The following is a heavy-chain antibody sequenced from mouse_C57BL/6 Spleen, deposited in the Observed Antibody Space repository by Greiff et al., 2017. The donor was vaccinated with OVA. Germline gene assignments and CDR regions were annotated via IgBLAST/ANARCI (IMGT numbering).Heavy chain of an antibody. J-gene: IGHJ4*01. Sequence: VQLQQPGTELVKPGASVKLSCKASGYTFTSYWMHWVKQRPGQGLEWLGNINPSNGGTKYNEKFKSKATLTVDKSSSTDYMQLSSLTSEDSAVYYCARKGGYDVIYYAMDYWGQGTSVTVSS. CDR2: INPSNGGT. CDR3: ARKGGYDVIYYAMDY. D-gene: IGHD2-2*01. V-gene: IGHV1-53*01. CDR1: GYTFTSYW.